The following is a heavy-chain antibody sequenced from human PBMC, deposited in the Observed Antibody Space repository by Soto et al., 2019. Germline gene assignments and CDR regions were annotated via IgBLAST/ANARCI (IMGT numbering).Heavy chain of an antibody. V-gene: IGHV1-8*01. J-gene: IGHJ3*02. CDR3: ARGGDVVVPAALQAFDI. D-gene: IGHD2-2*01. CDR2: MNPNSGNT. Sequence: GASVKVSFKASGYTFTSYDINWVRQATGQGLEWMGWMNPNSGNTGYAQKFQGRVTMTRNTSISTTYMELSSLRSEDTAVYYCARGGDVVVPAALQAFDIWGQGTMVTVSS. CDR1: GYTFTSYD.